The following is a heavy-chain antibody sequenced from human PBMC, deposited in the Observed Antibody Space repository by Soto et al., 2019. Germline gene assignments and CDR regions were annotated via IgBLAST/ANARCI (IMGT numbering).Heavy chain of an antibody. CDR1: GFTFSSYA. D-gene: IGHD3-10*01. CDR3: AKGLSMVRGVIKPTYYMDV. Sequence: PGGSLRLSCAASGFTFSSYAMSWVRQAPGKGLEWVSAISGSGGSTYYADSVKGRFPISRDNSKNTLYVQMNSLRAEDTAVYYCAKGLSMVRGVIKPTYYMDVWGKGTTVTVSS. CDR2: ISGSGGST. J-gene: IGHJ6*03. V-gene: IGHV3-23*01.